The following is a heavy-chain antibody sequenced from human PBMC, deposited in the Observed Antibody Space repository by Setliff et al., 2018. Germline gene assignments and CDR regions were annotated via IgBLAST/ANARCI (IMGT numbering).Heavy chain of an antibody. CDR1: GASISSGGGF. V-gene: IGHV4-31*03. J-gene: IGHJ4*02. CDR3: AREKTQSRFGELGPHFDY. Sequence: SETLSLTCTVSGASISSGGGFWSWIRQDPGKGLEWIGYIYYDGRTDYNPSLRSRVSISVDTSNQFSLKLSSVTAADSAVYYCAREKTQSRFGELGPHFDYWGQGIMVTV. CDR2: IYYDGRT. D-gene: IGHD3-10*01.